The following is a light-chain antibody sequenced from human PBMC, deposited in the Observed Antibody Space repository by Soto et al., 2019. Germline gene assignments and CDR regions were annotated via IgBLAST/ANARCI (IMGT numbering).Light chain of an antibody. V-gene: IGLV2-14*01. Sequence: QSALTQPASVSGSPGQSITISCTGTSSDVGGYNYVSWYQQHPGKAPKLMIYDVGNRPSGVSNRFSGSKSGNTASLTISGLQAEDEAEYYCSSYTSSNTYVFGTGTKLTVL. CDR2: DVG. J-gene: IGLJ1*01. CDR1: SSDVGGYNY. CDR3: SSYTSSNTYV.